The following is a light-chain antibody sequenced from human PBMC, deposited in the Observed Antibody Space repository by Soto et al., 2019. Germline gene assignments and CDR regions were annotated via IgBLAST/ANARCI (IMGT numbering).Light chain of an antibody. CDR2: EVT. CDR3: CSYTSGTSV. V-gene: IGLV2-14*01. Sequence: QSALTQPASVSGSPGQSITISCTGTSTDVSGRNYVSWYQQHPGKAPKVIIYEVTNRPSGISHRFSGSKSGNTASLTISGLQAEGEADYYCCSYTSGTSVFGTGTKVTVL. J-gene: IGLJ1*01. CDR1: STDVSGRNY.